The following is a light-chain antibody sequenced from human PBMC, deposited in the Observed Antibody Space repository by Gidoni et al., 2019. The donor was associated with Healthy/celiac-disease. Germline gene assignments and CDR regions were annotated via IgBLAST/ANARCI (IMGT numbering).Light chain of an antibody. CDR2: GAS. J-gene: IGKJ4*01. CDR3: QQYGSSLRPP. CDR1: QSVSSSY. V-gene: IGKV3-20*01. Sequence: EIVLTQSPGTLSLSPGERATLSCRASQSVSSSYLAWYQQKPGQAPRLLIYGASSRATGIPDRFSGSGSGTDFTLTISRLEPEDFAVYYCQQYGSSLRPPFGGGTKVEIK.